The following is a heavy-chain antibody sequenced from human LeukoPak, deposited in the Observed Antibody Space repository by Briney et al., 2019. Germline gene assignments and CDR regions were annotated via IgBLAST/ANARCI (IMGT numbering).Heavy chain of an antibody. CDR1: GYSFTTYG. J-gene: IGHJ6*03. D-gene: IGHD2-15*01. CDR3: ARGADSPLYYMDV. V-gene: IGHV1-18*01. Sequence: ASVKVSCKASGYSFTTYGISWVRQAPGQGLEWMGWISAYNGNTNYAQKLQGRVTMTTDTSTSTAYMELGSLRSDDTAVYYCARGADSPLYYMDVWGKGTTVTVSS. CDR2: ISAYNGNT.